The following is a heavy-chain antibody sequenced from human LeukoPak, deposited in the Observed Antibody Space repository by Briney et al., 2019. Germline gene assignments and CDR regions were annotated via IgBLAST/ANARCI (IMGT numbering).Heavy chain of an antibody. D-gene: IGHD6-19*01. Sequence: GGPLRLSCAASGFTFSTYSMIWVRQAPGKGLEWVSYITRGTFTIYYADSVKGRFTISRDNAKNSLLLQMNSLRDEDTAVYYCARAGNGWYFDFWGQGTLVTVSS. J-gene: IGHJ4*02. CDR2: ITRGTFTI. CDR3: ARAGNGWYFDF. V-gene: IGHV3-48*02. CDR1: GFTFSTYS.